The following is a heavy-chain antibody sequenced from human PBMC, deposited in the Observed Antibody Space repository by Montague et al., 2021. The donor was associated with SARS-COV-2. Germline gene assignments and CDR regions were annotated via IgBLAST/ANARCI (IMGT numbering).Heavy chain of an antibody. Sequence: SETLSLTCSVSGGSTSNYYWTWIRQSPGKGLQWIGYIFCTGSKKFNPSLKTRVSMSLDASKNHFSLRLSAVTAADTARYYCARAQNICFIANCVNYFDLWGLGALVTVSS. D-gene: IGHD2-15*01. J-gene: IGHJ4*02. V-gene: IGHV4-59*01. CDR1: GGSTSNYY. CDR3: ARAQNICFIANCVNYFDL. CDR2: IFCTGSK.